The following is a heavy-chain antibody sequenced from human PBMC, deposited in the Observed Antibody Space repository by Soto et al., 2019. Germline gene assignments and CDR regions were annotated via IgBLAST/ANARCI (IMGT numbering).Heavy chain of an antibody. CDR3: ARDCSGGSCYPGMDV. Sequence: GESLKISCAASGFNFNCYSINLVRQAPGKRLEWLSSISSSGYIFSTDSVRGRFTISRDNAKNSVYLQINSLRAEDTAVYFCARDCSGGSCYPGMDVWGQGTTVTVSS. J-gene: IGHJ6*02. CDR1: GFNFNCYS. V-gene: IGHV3-21*01. D-gene: IGHD2-15*01. CDR2: ISSSGYI.